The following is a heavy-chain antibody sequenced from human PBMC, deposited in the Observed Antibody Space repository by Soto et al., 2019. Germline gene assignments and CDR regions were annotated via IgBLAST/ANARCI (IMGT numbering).Heavy chain of an antibody. CDR1: VGSFSTYA. CDR2: IIPLFGTP. D-gene: IGHD3-10*01. CDR3: SRDRDDYGSGNYYNRIDF. V-gene: IGHV1-69*01. Sequence: SVKVSCKASVGSFSTYAISWCRLAPGQGLEWMGGIIPLFGTPNYAQRFQGRVTITADESTSTAYMDLSRLRSEDTAVYYCSRDRDDYGSGNYYNRIDFWGQGTLVTVSS. J-gene: IGHJ4*02.